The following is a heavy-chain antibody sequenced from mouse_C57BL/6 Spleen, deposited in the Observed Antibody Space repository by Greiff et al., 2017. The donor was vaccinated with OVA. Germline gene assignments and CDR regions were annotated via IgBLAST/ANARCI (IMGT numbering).Heavy chain of an antibody. J-gene: IGHJ4*01. CDR2: LRSKSNNYAT. D-gene: IGHD2-1*01. CDR3: VLIDYGNANLYYYAMDY. Sequence: EVQLVESGGGLVQPKGSLKLSCAASGFSFNTYAMNWVRQAPGKGLEWVARLRSKSNNYATSYADSVKDRFTISRDDSESMLYLQMNNVKTEDTAMYYGVLIDYGNANLYYYAMDYWGQGTSVTDSS. CDR1: GFSFNTYA. V-gene: IGHV10-1*01.